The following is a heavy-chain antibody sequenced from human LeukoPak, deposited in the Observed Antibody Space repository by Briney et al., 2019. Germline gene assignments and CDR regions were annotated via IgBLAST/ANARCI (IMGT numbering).Heavy chain of an antibody. V-gene: IGHV4-4*07. Sequence: PSETLSLTCTVSGGSISYYYWNWIRQPAGKGLEWIGRIYTSGRTYYNPSLKSRVTMSVDTSTNQFSLKLSSVTAADTAVYYCARLSTVTTSFDYWGQGTPVTVSS. D-gene: IGHD4-11*01. J-gene: IGHJ4*02. CDR3: ARLSTVTTSFDY. CDR2: IYTSGRT. CDR1: GGSISYYY.